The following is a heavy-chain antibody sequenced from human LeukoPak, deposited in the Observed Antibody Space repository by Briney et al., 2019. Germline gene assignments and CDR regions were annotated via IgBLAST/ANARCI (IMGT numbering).Heavy chain of an antibody. CDR1: GFTFNNAW. Sequence: PGGSLRLSCAGSGFTFNNAWMSWVRQAPGKGLEWVGRIKSKTDGGTTDYAAPVKDRFTISRDNSKNTLYLQMNSLRTEDTAVYYCAKAEGYDILTGLDYWGQGTLVTVSS. V-gene: IGHV3-15*01. D-gene: IGHD3-9*01. J-gene: IGHJ4*02. CDR2: IKSKTDGGTT. CDR3: AKAEGYDILTGLDY.